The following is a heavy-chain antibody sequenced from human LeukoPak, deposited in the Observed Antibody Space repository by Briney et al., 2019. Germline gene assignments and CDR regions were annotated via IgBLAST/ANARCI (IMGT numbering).Heavy chain of an antibody. CDR2: ISGSGGST. Sequence: PGGSLRLSCAASGFTFSSYAMSWVRQAPGKGLEWVSAISGSGGSTYYADSVKGRFTISRDNSKNTLYLQMNSLRAEDTAVYYCASNYYYDSSGPITGLDYWGQGTLVTVSS. CDR1: GFTFSSYA. D-gene: IGHD3-22*01. CDR3: ASNYYYDSSGPITGLDY. V-gene: IGHV3-23*01. J-gene: IGHJ4*02.